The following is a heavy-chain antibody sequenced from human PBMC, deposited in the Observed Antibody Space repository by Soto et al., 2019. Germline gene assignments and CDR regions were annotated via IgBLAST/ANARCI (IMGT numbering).Heavy chain of an antibody. Sequence: GGSLRLSCEASGFNFKKFAMGWVRQAPGEGLEWVSGISCCGGSTFYADSVKGRFSLARDDSKNTLSLQLNSLRVEDTAHYYCAKADGEQWLIPHLDNWGQGTQVTISS. CDR2: ISCCGGST. CDR3: AKADGEQWLIPHLDN. J-gene: IGHJ1*01. V-gene: IGHV3-23*01. D-gene: IGHD6-19*01. CDR1: GFNFKKFA.